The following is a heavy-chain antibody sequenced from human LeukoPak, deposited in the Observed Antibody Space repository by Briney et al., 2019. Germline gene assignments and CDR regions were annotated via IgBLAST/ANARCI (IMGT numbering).Heavy chain of an antibody. V-gene: IGHV4-4*03. D-gene: IGHD3-10*01. CDR3: ASRVGLDDYYGSGSFDY. Sequence: APETLSLTCAVFGGSISSSKWWSWVRQPPGKGLEWIGEIFQSASINYNPSLKSRVTISVDKSKNQFSLNLSSVTAADTAVYYCASRVGLDDYYGSGSFDYWGQGTLVTVSS. CDR2: IFQSASI. J-gene: IGHJ4*02. CDR1: GGSISSSKW.